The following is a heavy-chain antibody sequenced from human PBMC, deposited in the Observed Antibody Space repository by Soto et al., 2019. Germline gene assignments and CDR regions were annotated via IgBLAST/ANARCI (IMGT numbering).Heavy chain of an antibody. V-gene: IGHV3-74*01. J-gene: IGHJ4*02. D-gene: IGHD3-9*01. CDR1: GFTFSSYW. Sequence: EVQLVESGGGLVQPGESLTLSFAASGFTFSSYWMHWVRQAPGKGLVWVSRIKSDGSGTYYADFVKGRLTISRDNSKNTLSLQMHSLRVEDTAVYCCERGLGDRYGGTGYLGPRWGEGTLVPASS. CDR2: IKSDGSGT. CDR3: ERGLGDRYGGTGYLGPR.